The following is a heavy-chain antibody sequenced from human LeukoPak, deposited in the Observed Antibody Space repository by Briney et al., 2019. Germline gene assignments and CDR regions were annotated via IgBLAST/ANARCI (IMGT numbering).Heavy chain of an antibody. D-gene: IGHD3-22*01. V-gene: IGHV4-4*07. CDR3: ARDFGITMIVVVPTDAFDI. CDR2: IYTSGST. J-gene: IGHJ3*02. CDR1: GGPISSYY. Sequence: PSETLSLTCTVSGGPISSYYWSWIRQPAGKGLEWIGRIYTSGSTNYNPSLKSRVTMSVDTSKNQFSLKLSSVTAADTAVYYCARDFGITMIVVVPTDAFDIWGQGTMVTVSS.